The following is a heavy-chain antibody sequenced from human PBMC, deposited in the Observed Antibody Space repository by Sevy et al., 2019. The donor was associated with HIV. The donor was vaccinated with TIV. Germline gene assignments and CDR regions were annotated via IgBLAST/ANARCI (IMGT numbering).Heavy chain of an antibody. J-gene: IGHJ5*02. V-gene: IGHV3-23*01. Sequence: GGSLRLSCAASGFTFNIYAMTWVRQAPGKGLKWVSTISSSSTSTYYEDSVKGRFTISRDNSKNTLYLQMNSLKAEDTAIYFCAKDHDNNWFDPWGQGTLVTVSS. CDR1: GFTFNIYA. CDR2: ISSSSTST. D-gene: IGHD3-9*01. CDR3: AKDHDNNWFDP.